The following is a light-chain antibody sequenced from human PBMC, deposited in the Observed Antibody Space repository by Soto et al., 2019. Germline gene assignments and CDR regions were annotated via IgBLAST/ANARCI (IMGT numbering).Light chain of an antibody. CDR2: AAS. CDR3: QQCRNWPLT. Sequence: DIQLTQSPSFLSASVGDRVTITCRASQGINIFLAWFQQKPGKAPNLLISAASTLQSGVPSRFSGSGSETELTLTITSLQPEDFAVYYCQQCRNWPLTFGGGTKVDIK. J-gene: IGKJ4*01. CDR1: QGINIF. V-gene: IGKV1-9*01.